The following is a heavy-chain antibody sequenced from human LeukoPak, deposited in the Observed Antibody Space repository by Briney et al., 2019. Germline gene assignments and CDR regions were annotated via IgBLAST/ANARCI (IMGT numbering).Heavy chain of an antibody. CDR3: AKDTAIQFLEPAF. Sequence: GGSLRLSCAASGFIFSDYTIQWVRQAPGKGLECVSAIISNGGSRHYANSVKGRFTISRDNSKNTLYLQMDSLRTEDTAVYYCAKDTAIQFLEPAFWGQGTLVTVSS. CDR1: GFIFSDYT. J-gene: IGHJ4*02. V-gene: IGHV3-64*01. D-gene: IGHD3-3*01. CDR2: IISNGGSR.